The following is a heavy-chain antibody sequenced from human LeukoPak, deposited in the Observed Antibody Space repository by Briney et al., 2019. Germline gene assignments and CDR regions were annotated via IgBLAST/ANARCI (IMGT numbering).Heavy chain of an antibody. Sequence: SSETLSLTCAVSGGSISSSNWWSWVRQPPGKGLEWIGEIYHSGSTNYSPSLTSRVTISLDTSRNQFSLRLNSVTAADTAVYYCAKSNGYGLVDIWGQGTMVTVSS. CDR1: GGSISSSNW. CDR3: AKSNGYGLVDI. V-gene: IGHV4-4*02. J-gene: IGHJ3*02. D-gene: IGHD3-10*01. CDR2: IYHSGST.